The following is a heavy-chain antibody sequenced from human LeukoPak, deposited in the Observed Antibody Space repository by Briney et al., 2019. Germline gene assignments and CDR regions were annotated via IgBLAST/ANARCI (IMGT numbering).Heavy chain of an antibody. V-gene: IGHV4-39*07. CDR1: GGSISSSSYY. CDR2: IYYSGST. D-gene: IGHD3-9*01. Sequence: PSETLSLTCTVSGGSISSSSYYWGWIRQPPGKGLEWIGSIYYSGSTYYNPSLKSRVTISVDTSKNQFSLKLSSLTAADTAVYYCARSHPILRYFDWLLPFDYWGQGTLVTVSS. CDR3: ARSHPILRYFDWLLPFDY. J-gene: IGHJ4*02.